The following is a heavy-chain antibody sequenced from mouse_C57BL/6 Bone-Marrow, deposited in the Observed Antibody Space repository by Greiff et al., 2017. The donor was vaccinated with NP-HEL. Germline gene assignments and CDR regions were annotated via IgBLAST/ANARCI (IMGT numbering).Heavy chain of an antibody. V-gene: IGHV1-18*01. CDR2: INPNNGGT. D-gene: IGHD1-1*01. Sequence: EVQLQQSGPELVKPGASVKIPCKASGYTFTDYNMDWVKQSHGKSLEWIGDINPNNGGTIYNQKFKGKATLTVDKSSSTAYMELRSLTSEDTAVYYCARRYYGSSLWWYFDVWGTGTTVTVSS. J-gene: IGHJ1*03. CDR3: ARRYYGSSLWWYFDV. CDR1: GYTFTDYN.